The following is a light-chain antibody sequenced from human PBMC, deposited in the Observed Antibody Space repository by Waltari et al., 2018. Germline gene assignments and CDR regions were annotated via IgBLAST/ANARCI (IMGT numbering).Light chain of an antibody. CDR1: QSVRTH. CDR3: QQYNDWPYT. Sequence: EIVMTQSPVTLSVSPGERAALSCRPSQSVRTHLAWYQQRPGQTTRLLIYGTSTRATEIPARFSGSGSGTEFTLTISSLQSEDFAVYYCQQYNDWPYTFGQGTKLEIK. J-gene: IGKJ2*01. V-gene: IGKV3-15*01. CDR2: GTS.